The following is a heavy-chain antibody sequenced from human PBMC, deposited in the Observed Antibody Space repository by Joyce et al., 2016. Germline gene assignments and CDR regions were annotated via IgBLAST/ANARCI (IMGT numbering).Heavy chain of an antibody. CDR3: ARDLYHDTTGYHGYFDY. D-gene: IGHD3-22*01. V-gene: IGHV4-31*03. Sequence: QVQLQEAGPGLVKPSETLSLTCTVSGGSVTSGGTYWSWIRQHPGRGLEWIGYIFYSGITFYNPSLRSRVTISLDTSKNQFSLKLRSVTAADTAVYFCARDLYHDTTGYHGYFDYWGQGTLVTVSS. J-gene: IGHJ4*02. CDR1: GGSVTSGGTY. CDR2: IFYSGIT.